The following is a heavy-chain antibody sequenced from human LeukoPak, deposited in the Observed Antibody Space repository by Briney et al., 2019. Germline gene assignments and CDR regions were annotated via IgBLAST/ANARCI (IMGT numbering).Heavy chain of an antibody. V-gene: IGHV3-11*01. J-gene: IGHJ4*02. Sequence: GGSLRLSCAASGFTFSDYYMSWIRQAPGKGLEWVSDISSIGSTIYYADSLRGRFTISRENAKNSLFLQMNTLRAEDSAFYECARGSGRYDGFDYCGQGTLVTVSP. CDR2: ISSIGSTI. CDR3: ARGSGRYDGFDY. D-gene: IGHD3-10*01. CDR1: GFTFSDYY.